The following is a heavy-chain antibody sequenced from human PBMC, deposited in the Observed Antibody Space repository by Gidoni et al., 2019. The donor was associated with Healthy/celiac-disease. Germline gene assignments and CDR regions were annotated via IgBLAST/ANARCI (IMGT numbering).Heavy chain of an antibody. CDR1: GYTFTSYG. V-gene: IGHV1-18*01. CDR2: ISAYNGNT. J-gene: IGHJ5*02. D-gene: IGHD6-6*01. Sequence: QVQLVQSGAEVKKPGAAEKVSCKASGYTFTSYGISWVRQAPGQGLEWMGWISAYNGNTNYAQTLQGRVTMTTDPSTSTAYMDLRSLRSDDTAVYYCARDRLAPSGWFDPWGQGTLVTVSS. CDR3: ARDRLAPSGWFDP.